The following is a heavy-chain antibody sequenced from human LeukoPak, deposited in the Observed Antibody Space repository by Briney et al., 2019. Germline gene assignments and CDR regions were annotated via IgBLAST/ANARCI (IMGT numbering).Heavy chain of an antibody. CDR1: GFTFSSYG. Sequence: GGSLRLSCAASGFTFSSYGMHWVRQAPGKGLEWVANIKQDGSEKYYVDSVKGRFTISRDNAKNSLYLQMNSLRAEDTAVYYCARARSAAGIDYWGQGTLVTVSS. V-gene: IGHV3-7*01. CDR2: IKQDGSEK. CDR3: ARARSAAGIDY. D-gene: IGHD6-13*01. J-gene: IGHJ4*02.